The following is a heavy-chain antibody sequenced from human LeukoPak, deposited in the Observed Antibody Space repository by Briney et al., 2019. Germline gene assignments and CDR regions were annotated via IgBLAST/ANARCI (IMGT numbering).Heavy chain of an antibody. J-gene: IGHJ6*02. CDR1: GGTFSSYA. D-gene: IGHD3-10*01. CDR3: ARDLAIRYGSGSYYNRPPHGMDV. CDR2: IIPIFGTA. Sequence: ASVKVSCKASGGTFSSYAISWVRQAPGQGLEWMGGIIPIFGTANYAQKFQGRVTITADESTSTAYMELSSLRSEDTAVYYCARDLAIRYGSGSYYNRPPHGMDVWGQGTTVTVSS. V-gene: IGHV1-69*13.